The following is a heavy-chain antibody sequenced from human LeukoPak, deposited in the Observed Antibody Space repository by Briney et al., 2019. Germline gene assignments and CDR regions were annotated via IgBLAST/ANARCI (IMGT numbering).Heavy chain of an antibody. CDR2: IDSSGGYM. V-gene: IGHV3-21*04. J-gene: IGHJ5*02. CDR1: GFTFNTYS. CDR3: ARNNWFDA. Sequence: PGGSLRLSCEASGFTFNTYSMNWARQAPGKGLEWVSSIDSSGGYMFYADSVKGRFIISRDNSKNTLYLQMNGLRAEDTAVYYCARNNWFDAWGQGTLVTVSS.